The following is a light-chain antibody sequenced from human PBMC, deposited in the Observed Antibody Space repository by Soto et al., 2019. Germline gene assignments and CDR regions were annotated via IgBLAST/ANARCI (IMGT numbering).Light chain of an antibody. CDR2: AAS. CDR3: QQTYNTPRT. CDR1: QSISGY. J-gene: IGKJ5*01. V-gene: IGKV1-39*01. Sequence: DIQITQSPSSLSSSVLERFTITCRASQSISGYLNWYQQKPGKAPKLLISAASSLQSGVPSRFSGSGSGTDFTLTISSLQPEDFATYYCQQTYNTPRTFGQGTRLENK.